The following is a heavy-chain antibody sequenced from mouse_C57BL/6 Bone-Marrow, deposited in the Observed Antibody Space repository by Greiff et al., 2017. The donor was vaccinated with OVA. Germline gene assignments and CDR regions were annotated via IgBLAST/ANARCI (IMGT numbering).Heavy chain of an antibody. V-gene: IGHV1-55*01. Sequence: VQLQQPGAELVKPGASVKMSCKASGYTFTSYWITWVKQRPGQGLEWIGAIYPGSGSTNYNEKFKSKATLTVDTSSSTAYMQLSSLTAEDSAVYYCAKYDYGSSDDAYFDVWGTGTTVTVSS. J-gene: IGHJ1*03. CDR2: IYPGSGST. CDR3: AKYDYGSSDDAYFDV. CDR1: GYTFTSYW. D-gene: IGHD1-1*01.